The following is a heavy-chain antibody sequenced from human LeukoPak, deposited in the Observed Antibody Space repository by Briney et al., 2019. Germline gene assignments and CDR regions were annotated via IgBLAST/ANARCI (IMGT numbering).Heavy chain of an antibody. D-gene: IGHD3-22*01. Sequence: SETLSLTCTVSGGSISSTSYYWGWIRQPPGKGLEWIGTIFYSGSTYYYPSLKSRVTISVDTSKNQFSLKLSSVTAADTAVYYCARQFDSSGYYYSDYWGQGTLVTVSS. V-gene: IGHV4-39*01. J-gene: IGHJ4*02. CDR1: GGSISSTSYY. CDR2: IFYSGST. CDR3: ARQFDSSGYYYSDY.